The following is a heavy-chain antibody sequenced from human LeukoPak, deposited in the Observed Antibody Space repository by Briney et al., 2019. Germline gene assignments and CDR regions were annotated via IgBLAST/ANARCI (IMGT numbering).Heavy chain of an antibody. CDR1: GFTFSSYG. Sequence: PGRSLRLSCAASGFTFSSYGMNWVRQAPGKGLEWVAVIWYDGSSQYYADTVKGRFTISRDNSNNTLFLQMNSLRAEDTAVYYCARDDRGSYSTNAIDYWGRGTLVTVSS. CDR3: ARDDRGSYSTNAIDY. D-gene: IGHD1-26*01. V-gene: IGHV3-33*01. CDR2: IWYDGSSQ. J-gene: IGHJ4*02.